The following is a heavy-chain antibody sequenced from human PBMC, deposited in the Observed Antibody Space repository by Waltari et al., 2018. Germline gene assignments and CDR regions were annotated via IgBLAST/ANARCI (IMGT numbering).Heavy chain of an antibody. Sequence: SKYGWSGIRQSTGKGVEWSGKIYHSGKTYYNPSLKSPVTMTVDTSKNQCSLNLSSVTAAASAVYYCAADRGVGLYFEYWGQGTLVTVSS. D-gene: IGHD2-8*02. CDR2: IYHSGKT. CDR3: AADRGVGLYFEY. V-gene: IGHV4-4*02. J-gene: IGHJ4*02. CDR1: SKYG.